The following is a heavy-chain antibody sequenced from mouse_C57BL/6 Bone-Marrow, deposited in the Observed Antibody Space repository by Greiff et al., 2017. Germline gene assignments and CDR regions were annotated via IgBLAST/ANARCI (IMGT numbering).Heavy chain of an antibody. J-gene: IGHJ2*01. CDR2: IYPGGGYT. V-gene: IGHV1-63*01. D-gene: IGHD2-4*01. CDR1: GYTFTNYW. CDR3: ARGDDYGPFDY. Sequence: QVQLQQSGAELVRPGTSVKMSCKASGYTFTNYWIGWAKQRPGHGLEWIGDIYPGGGYTNYNEKFKGKATLTADKSSSTAYMQFSGLTSEDSAIYYCARGDDYGPFDYWGQGTTLTVSS.